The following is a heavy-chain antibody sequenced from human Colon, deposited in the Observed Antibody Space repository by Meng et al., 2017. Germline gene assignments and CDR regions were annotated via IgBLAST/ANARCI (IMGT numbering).Heavy chain of an antibody. CDR1: GYTFTGYY. CDR2: INPDSGGT. Sequence: ASVKVSCKASGYTFTGYYIHWVRQAPGQGLEWVGRINPDSGGTNYAQKFQGRVTMTRDTSITTAYMELGSLRSDYTALYFCARESTSWHKIDFWGQGTLVTVSS. D-gene: IGHD2-2*01. CDR3: ARESTSWHKIDF. J-gene: IGHJ4*02. V-gene: IGHV1-2*06.